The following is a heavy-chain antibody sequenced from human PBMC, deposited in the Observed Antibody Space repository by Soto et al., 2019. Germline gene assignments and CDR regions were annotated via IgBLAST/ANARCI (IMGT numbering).Heavy chain of an antibody. J-gene: IGHJ5*02. CDR3: ARSQGSSRHWFAP. Sequence: QLLLQGSRPELVKPSETVSLSCTVSGGSITSDGYYWGWIRQSPGKGLEWIGSMYVDGEAYYYPSLASRVTISLDTSKSEFSLRLNSVTAADTAVYYCARSQGSSRHWFAPWGQGTLVTVSS. V-gene: IGHV4-39*01. CDR2: MYVDGEA. CDR1: GGSITSDGYY. D-gene: IGHD6-6*01.